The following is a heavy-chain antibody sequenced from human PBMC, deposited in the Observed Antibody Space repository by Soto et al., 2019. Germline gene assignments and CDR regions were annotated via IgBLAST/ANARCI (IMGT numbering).Heavy chain of an antibody. CDR3: AGPGCSGGSCYSLAFDI. Sequence: ASVKVSCKASGYTFTSYAMHWARQAPGQRLEWMGWINAGNGNTKYSQKFQGRVTITRDTSASTAYMELSSLRSEDTAVYYCAGPGCSGGSCYSLAFDIWGQGTMVTVSS. CDR1: GYTFTSYA. J-gene: IGHJ3*02. D-gene: IGHD2-15*01. V-gene: IGHV1-3*01. CDR2: INAGNGNT.